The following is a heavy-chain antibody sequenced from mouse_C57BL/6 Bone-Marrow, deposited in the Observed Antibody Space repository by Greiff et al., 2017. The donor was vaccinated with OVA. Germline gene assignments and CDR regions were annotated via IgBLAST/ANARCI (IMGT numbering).Heavy chain of an antibody. CDR2: FYPGSGSI. J-gene: IGHJ3*01. CDR1: GYTFTEYT. Sequence: LVESGAELVKPGASVKLSCKASGYTFTEYTIHWVKQRSGQGLEWIGWFYPGSGSIKYNEKFKDKATLTADKSSSTVYMELSRLTSEDSAVYFRARHEDLVLLRSPWFAYWGQGTLVTVSA. D-gene: IGHD1-1*01. CDR3: ARHEDLVLLRSPWFAY. V-gene: IGHV1-62-2*01.